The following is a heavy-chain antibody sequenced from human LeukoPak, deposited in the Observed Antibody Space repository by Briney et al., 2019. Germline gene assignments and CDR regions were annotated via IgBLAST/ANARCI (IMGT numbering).Heavy chain of an antibody. CDR3: AKDLDCSSTSCDRDY. V-gene: IGHV3-23*01. D-gene: IGHD2-2*02. CDR1: GFTFSSYA. J-gene: IGHJ4*02. Sequence: GGSLRLSCAASGFTFSSYAMSWVRQAPGKGLEWVSAISGSGGSTYYADSVEGRFTISRDNSKNTLYLQMNSLRAEDTAVYYCAKDLDCSSTSCDRDYWGQGTLVTVSS. CDR2: ISGSGGST.